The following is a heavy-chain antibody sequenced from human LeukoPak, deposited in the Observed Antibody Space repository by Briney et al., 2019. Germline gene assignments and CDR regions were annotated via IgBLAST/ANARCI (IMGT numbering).Heavy chain of an antibody. V-gene: IGHV3-11*01. D-gene: IGHD1-26*01. J-gene: IGHJ2*01. CDR3: ARRPRVGAKYWYFDL. CDR2: ISSSGSTI. CDR1: GGSISSYY. Sequence: PSETLSLTCTVSGGSISSYYWSWIRQPPGKGLEWVSYISSSGSTIYYADSVKGRFTISRDNAKNSLYLQMNSLRAEDTAVYYCARRPRVGAKYWYFDLWGRGTLVTVSS.